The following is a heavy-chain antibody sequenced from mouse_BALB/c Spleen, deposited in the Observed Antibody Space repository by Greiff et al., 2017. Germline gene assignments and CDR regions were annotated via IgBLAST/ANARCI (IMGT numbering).Heavy chain of an antibody. Sequence: DVKLQESGAELVRPGALVKLSCKASGFNIKDYYMHWVKQRPEQGLEWIGWIDPENGNTIYDPKFQGKASITADTSSNTAYLQLSSLTSEDTAVYYCARGYGNYGAYWGQGTLVTVSA. CDR3: ARGYGNYGAY. J-gene: IGHJ3*01. CDR1: GFNIKDYY. D-gene: IGHD2-1*01. CDR2: IDPENGNT. V-gene: IGHV14-1*02.